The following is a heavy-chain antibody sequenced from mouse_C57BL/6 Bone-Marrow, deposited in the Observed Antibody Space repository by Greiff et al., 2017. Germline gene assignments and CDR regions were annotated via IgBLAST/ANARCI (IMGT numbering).Heavy chain of an antibody. CDR3: ARKGLLRRWYFDV. D-gene: IGHD1-2*01. J-gene: IGHJ1*03. V-gene: IGHV1-76*01. CDR1: GYTFTDYY. CDR2: IYPGSGNT. Sequence: VQLQQSGAELVRPGASVKLSCKASGYTFTDYYINWVKQRPGQGLEWIARIYPGSGNTYYNEKFKGKATLTAEKSSSTAYMQLSSLTSEYSAVYFCARKGLLRRWYFDVWGTGTTVTVSS.